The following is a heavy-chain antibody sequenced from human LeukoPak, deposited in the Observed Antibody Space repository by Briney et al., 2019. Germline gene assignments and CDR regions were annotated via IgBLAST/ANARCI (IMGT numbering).Heavy chain of an antibody. V-gene: IGHV3-53*05. D-gene: IGHD3-22*01. CDR3: ARVNYYDSSAYGY. CDR2: IYSGGST. CDR1: GFTVSSNY. Sequence: GGSLRLSCAASGFTVSSNYMSWVRQAPGKGLEWVSVIYSGGSTYYADSVKGRFTISRDNSKNTLSLQMNSLRAEDTAVYYCARVNYYDSSAYGYWGQGTLVTVSS. J-gene: IGHJ4*02.